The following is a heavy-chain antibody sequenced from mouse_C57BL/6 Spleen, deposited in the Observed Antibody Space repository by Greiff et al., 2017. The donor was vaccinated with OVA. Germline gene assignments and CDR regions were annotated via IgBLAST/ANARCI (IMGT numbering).Heavy chain of an antibody. CDR2: IDPSDSET. Sequence: QVQLQQSGAELARPGASVKLSCKASGYTFTSYWMHWVKQRPIQGLEWIGNIDPSDSETHYNQKFKDKATLTVDKSSSTAYMQLSSLTSEDSAVYYCATDYDGYWGQGTTLTVSS. J-gene: IGHJ2*01. V-gene: IGHV1-52*01. D-gene: IGHD2-4*01. CDR1: GYTFTSYW. CDR3: ATDYDGY.